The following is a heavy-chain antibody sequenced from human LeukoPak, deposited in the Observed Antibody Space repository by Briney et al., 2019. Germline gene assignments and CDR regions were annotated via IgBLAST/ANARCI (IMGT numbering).Heavy chain of an antibody. CDR1: GGSISSYY. D-gene: IGHD4-17*01. CDR2: IYYSGST. V-gene: IGHV4-59*08. Sequence: SETLSLTCTVSGGSISSYYWSWIRQPPGKGLEWIGYIYYSGSTNYNPSLKSRDTISVDTSKNQFSLKLSSVTAADTAVYYCARHGDYGDYWGIGYWGQGTLVTVSS. CDR3: ARHGDYGDYWGIGY. J-gene: IGHJ4*02.